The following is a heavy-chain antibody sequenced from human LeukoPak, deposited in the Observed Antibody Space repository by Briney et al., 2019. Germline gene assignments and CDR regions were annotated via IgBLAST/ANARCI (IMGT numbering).Heavy chain of an antibody. CDR1: GGSINSSSYY. Sequence: SETLSLTCTVSGGSINSSSYYWGWIRQPPGKGLEWIGRIYTSGSTNYNPSLKSRVTMSVDTSKNQFSLKLSSVTAADTAVYYCARAATGTTWFDPWGQGTLVTVSS. V-gene: IGHV4-39*07. CDR3: ARAATGTTWFDP. D-gene: IGHD1-7*01. J-gene: IGHJ5*02. CDR2: IYTSGST.